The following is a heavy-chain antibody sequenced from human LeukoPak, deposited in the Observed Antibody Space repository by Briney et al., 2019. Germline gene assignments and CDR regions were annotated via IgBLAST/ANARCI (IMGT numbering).Heavy chain of an antibody. CDR1: GFSFSSYS. CDR3: ARDDAATARASGMDV. D-gene: IGHD6-6*01. Sequence: KPGGSLRLSCAASGFSFSSYSMNWVRQAPGKGLEWVSYINEGSTYTYYAKSVKGRFTISRDNVKNSLYLQMNSLRGEDTAVYYCARDDAATARASGMDVWGKGTTVTVSS. CDR2: INEGSTYT. V-gene: IGHV3-21*01. J-gene: IGHJ6*04.